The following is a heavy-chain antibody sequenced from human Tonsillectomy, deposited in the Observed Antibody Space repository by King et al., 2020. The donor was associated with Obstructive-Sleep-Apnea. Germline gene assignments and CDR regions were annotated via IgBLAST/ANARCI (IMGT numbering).Heavy chain of an antibody. J-gene: IGHJ3*02. Sequence: KLQESGPGLVKPSETLSLTCTVSCGSISSSSYYWGWIRQPPGKGLEWSGSIYYSGSTYYNPSLKSRVTISVDTSKNQLSLKLSSVTAADTAVYYCSRMVRGVIDAFDIWGQGTMVTVSS. CDR3: SRMVRGVIDAFDI. V-gene: IGHV4-39*07. CDR2: IYYSGST. D-gene: IGHD3-10*01. CDR1: CGSISSSSYY.